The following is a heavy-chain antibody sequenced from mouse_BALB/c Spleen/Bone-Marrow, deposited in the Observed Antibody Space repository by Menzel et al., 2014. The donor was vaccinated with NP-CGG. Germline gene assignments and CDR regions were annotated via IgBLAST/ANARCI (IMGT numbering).Heavy chain of an antibody. CDR2: INPSNGRT. V-gene: IGHV1S81*02. CDR1: GYTFTSYW. J-gene: IGHJ2*01. D-gene: IGHD2-1*01. CDR3: ARCYYGNYFDY. Sequence: ESGAELVKPGASVKLSCKASGYTFTSYWMHWVKQRPGQGLEWIGEINPSNGRTNYNEKFKSKATLTVDKSSSTAYMQHSSLTSEDSAVYYCARCYYGNYFDYWGQGTTLTVSS.